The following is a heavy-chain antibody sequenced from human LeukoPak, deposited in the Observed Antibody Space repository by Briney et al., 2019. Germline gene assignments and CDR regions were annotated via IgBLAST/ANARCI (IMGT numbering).Heavy chain of an antibody. Sequence: ASVKVSCKASGYTFTSYYMHWVRQAPGQGLEWMGIINPSGGSTSYAQKFQGRVTMTRDTSTSTVYMELSSLRSEDTAVYYCARERRGHCSGGSCRSYWFDPWGQGTLVTVSS. CDR2: INPSGGST. CDR1: GYTFTSYY. V-gene: IGHV1-46*01. D-gene: IGHD2-15*01. CDR3: ARERRGHCSGGSCRSYWFDP. J-gene: IGHJ5*02.